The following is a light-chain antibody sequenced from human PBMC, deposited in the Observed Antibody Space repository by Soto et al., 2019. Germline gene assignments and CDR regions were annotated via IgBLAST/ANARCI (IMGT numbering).Light chain of an antibody. J-gene: IGKJ2*01. V-gene: IGKV1-9*01. CDR3: RQYGSSPYT. Sequence: MQLTQSPSSLSAYIGDRVIITCRASQDIAIYLAWYQQKPGEAPKLLIYAASSLQSGVPSRFSGSGSGTDFTLTIRRLEPEDFAVYYCRQYGSSPYTLGQGTKVDI. CDR1: QDIAIY. CDR2: AAS.